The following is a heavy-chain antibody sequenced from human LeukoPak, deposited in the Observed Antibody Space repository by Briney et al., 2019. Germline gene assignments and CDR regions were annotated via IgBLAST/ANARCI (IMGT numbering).Heavy chain of an antibody. CDR1: GYSISSGYY. Sequence: SETLSLTCAVSGYSISSGYYWGWIRQPPGKGLEWIGSIYHNGNTYYNPSLKSRVTISVDTSKNQFSLKLSSVTAADTAVSYCAREYSSSSRAFDISGQGTMVTVSS. D-gene: IGHD6-6*01. CDR3: AREYSSSSRAFDI. J-gene: IGHJ3*02. V-gene: IGHV4-38-2*02. CDR2: IYHNGNT.